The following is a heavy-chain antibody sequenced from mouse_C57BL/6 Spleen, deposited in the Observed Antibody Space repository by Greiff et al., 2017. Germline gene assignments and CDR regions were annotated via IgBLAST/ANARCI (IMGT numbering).Heavy chain of an antibody. Sequence: EVKLVESEGGLVQPGSSMKLSCTASGFTFSDYYMAWVRQVPEKGLEWVANINYDGSSTYYLDSLKSRFIISSDNAKNILYLQMSSLKSEDTATYYCARDAFYYGNYWFDYWGQGTTLTVSS. J-gene: IGHJ2*01. V-gene: IGHV5-16*01. CDR2: INYDGSST. CDR3: ARDAFYYGNYWFDY. D-gene: IGHD2-1*01. CDR1: GFTFSDYY.